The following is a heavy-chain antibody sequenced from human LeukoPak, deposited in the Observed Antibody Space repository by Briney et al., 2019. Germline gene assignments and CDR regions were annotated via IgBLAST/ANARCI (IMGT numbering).Heavy chain of an antibody. CDR2: IWYDGSNK. CDR3: AKDLEEYCSGGSCYSCDY. D-gene: IGHD2-15*01. Sequence: GWSLRLSCAASGFTFSSYGMHWLRQAPGKGLEWVGVIWYDGSNKYYAGCVKGRFTISKDNSKNTLYLQMNSLRAEDTGVYYCAKDLEEYCSGGSCYSCDYWGQGTLVTVSS. CDR1: GFTFSSYG. V-gene: IGHV3-33*06. J-gene: IGHJ4*02.